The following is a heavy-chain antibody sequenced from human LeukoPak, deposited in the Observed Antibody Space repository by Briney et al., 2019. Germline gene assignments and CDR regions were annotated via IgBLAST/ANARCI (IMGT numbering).Heavy chain of an antibody. CDR1: GGSISSSSYY. CDR2: IYYSGST. V-gene: IGHV4-39*01. Sequence: SETLSLTCTVSGGSISSSSYYWGWIRQPPGKGLEWIGSIYYSGSTYYNPSLKSRVTISVDTSKNQFSLKLSSVTAADTAVYYCARHLLKYDYVWGSYRYTPTFDYWGQRTLVTVSS. CDR3: ARHLLKYDYVWGSYRYTPTFDY. J-gene: IGHJ4*02. D-gene: IGHD3-16*02.